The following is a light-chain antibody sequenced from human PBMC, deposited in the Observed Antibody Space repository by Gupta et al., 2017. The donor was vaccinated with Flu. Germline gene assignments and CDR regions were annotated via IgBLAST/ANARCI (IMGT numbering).Light chain of an antibody. Sequence: DIQMTQSPSSLSASVGDRVIITCRASQSIGTFLSWYQQKPGKAPKVLIYAASSLQSGVPSRFSGSGSGTDFTRTISSLQPEDFAIYYCQQSYGTPLAFGGGTKVEIK. V-gene: IGKV1-39*01. CDR3: QQSYGTPLA. J-gene: IGKJ4*01. CDR1: QSIGTF. CDR2: AAS.